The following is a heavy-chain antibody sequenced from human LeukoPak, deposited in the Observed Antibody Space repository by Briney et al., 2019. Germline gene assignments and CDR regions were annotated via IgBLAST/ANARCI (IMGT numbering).Heavy chain of an antibody. CDR1: GGTFSSYA. CDR3: ARSHYYDSSGKYFDL. D-gene: IGHD3-22*01. J-gene: IGHJ2*01. CDR2: IIPILGTA. V-gene: IGHV1-69*01. Sequence: SVKVSCKASGGTFSSYAISWVRQAPGQGLEWMGGIIPILGTANYAQKFQGRVTITADESTSTAYMELSSLRSDDTAVYYCARSHYYDSSGKYFDLWGRGTLVTVSS.